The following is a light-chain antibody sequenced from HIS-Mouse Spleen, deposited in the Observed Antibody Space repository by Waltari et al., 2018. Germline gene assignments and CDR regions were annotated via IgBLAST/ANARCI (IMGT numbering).Light chain of an antibody. J-gene: IGLJ3*02. V-gene: IGLV2-23*01. CDR1: SSDVGSYNL. CDR3: CSYAGSSTWV. CDR2: EGS. Sequence: QSALTQPASVSGSPGQSITISCTGTSSDVGSYNLVSWYQQHPSKAPKLMIYEGSKRPSGVSNRFSGSKSGNTASLTISGLQAEDEADYYCCSYAGSSTWVFGGGTKLTVL.